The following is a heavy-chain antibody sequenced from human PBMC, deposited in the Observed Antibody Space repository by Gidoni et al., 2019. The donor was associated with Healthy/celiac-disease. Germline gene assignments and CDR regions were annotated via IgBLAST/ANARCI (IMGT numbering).Heavy chain of an antibody. J-gene: IGHJ4*02. CDR1: GGTFSRYA. V-gene: IGHV1-69*01. CDR2: IIPIFGTA. Sequence: QVQLVQSGAEVQKPGSSVQVSFKASGGTFSRYAISWVRQAPGQGLEWMGGIIPIFGTANYAQKFQGRVTITADESTSTAYMELSSLRSEDTAVYYCARLDLPLQIQLVTDFDYWGQGTLVTVSS. D-gene: IGHD5-18*01. CDR3: ARLDLPLQIQLVTDFDY.